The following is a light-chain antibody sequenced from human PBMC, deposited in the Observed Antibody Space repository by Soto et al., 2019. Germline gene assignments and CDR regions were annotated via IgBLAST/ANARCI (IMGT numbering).Light chain of an antibody. CDR2: AAS. CDR3: QQTYNTPRT. CDR1: QSISSY. Sequence: DIQMTQSPSSLSASVGDRVTITCRATQSISSYLNWYQQQPGEAPKLLIYAASILQSGVPSRFSGSGSGTDFTLTISSPPPGDFATYCCQQTYNTPRTFGQGTELEIK. J-gene: IGKJ2*01. V-gene: IGKV1-39*01.